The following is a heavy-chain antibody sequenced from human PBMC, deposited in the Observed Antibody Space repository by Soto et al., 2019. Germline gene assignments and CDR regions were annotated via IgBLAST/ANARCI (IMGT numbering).Heavy chain of an antibody. CDR1: GFTFSSYW. CDR3: ARAPGVVAAFRFDP. CDR2: INSDGSST. Sequence: VGSLRLSCAASGFTFSSYWMHRVRQAPGKGLVWVSRINSDGSSTSYADSVKGRFTISRDNAKNTLYLQMNSLRAEDTAVYYCARAPGVVAAFRFDPWGQGTLVTVSS. J-gene: IGHJ5*02. V-gene: IGHV3-74*01. D-gene: IGHD2-15*01.